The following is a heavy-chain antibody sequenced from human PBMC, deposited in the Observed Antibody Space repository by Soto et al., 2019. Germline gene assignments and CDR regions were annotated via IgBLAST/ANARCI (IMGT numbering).Heavy chain of an antibody. CDR1: GGTFSSYS. D-gene: IGHD1-26*01. CDR2: IIPIFGTA. J-gene: IGHJ4*02. V-gene: IGHV1-69*01. Sequence: QVQLVQSGAEVKKPGSSVKVSCKASGGTFSSYSINWVRQAPGQGLEWMGEIIPIFGTANYAQKFQGRVTITEDESTSTAYMELSSLRSEDTALYYCARDGGRHSGGSDYWGQGTLVTVSS. CDR3: ARDGGRHSGGSDY.